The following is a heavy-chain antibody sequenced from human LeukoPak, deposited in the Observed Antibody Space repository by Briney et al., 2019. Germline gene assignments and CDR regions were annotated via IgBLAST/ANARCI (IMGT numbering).Heavy chain of an antibody. J-gene: IGHJ3*02. CDR2: INWNGGST. CDR1: GFTFDNYG. D-gene: IGHD1-26*01. Sequence: PGGSLRLSCAASGFTFDNYGMSWVRQGPGKGLEWVSGINWNGGSTGYADSVKGRFTISRDNSKNTLYLQMNSLRAEDTAVYYCAKDLSSGSYPSADAFDIWGQGTMVTVSS. V-gene: IGHV3-20*04. CDR3: AKDLSSGSYPSADAFDI.